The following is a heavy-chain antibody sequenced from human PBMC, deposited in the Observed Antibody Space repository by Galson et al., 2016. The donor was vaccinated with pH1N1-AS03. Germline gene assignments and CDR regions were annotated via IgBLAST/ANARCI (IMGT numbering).Heavy chain of an antibody. CDR3: ARDRGVRPDTFDI. Sequence: SVKVSCKASGYTFSTYGVSWVRQAPGQGLEWMGWISGYDDDTNYAQNVAGRVTMTTDKSTSTVYMELRSLRSDDTAVYYRARDRGVRPDTFDIWGQGTWVTVSS. CDR1: GYTFSTYG. CDR2: ISGYDDDT. D-gene: IGHD3-10*01. V-gene: IGHV1-18*04. J-gene: IGHJ3*02.